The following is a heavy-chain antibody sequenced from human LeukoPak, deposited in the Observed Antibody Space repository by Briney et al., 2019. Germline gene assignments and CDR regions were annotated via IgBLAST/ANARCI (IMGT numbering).Heavy chain of an antibody. J-gene: IGHJ4*02. CDR1: GFTFSSYS. Sequence: KPGGSLRLSCAASGFTFSSYSMNWVRQAPGKGLEWVSSISSSSYIYYVDSVKGRFTISRDNAKKSVYLQMNSLRAEDTAVYYCARGQLYYDSSGFDYWGQGTLVTVSS. CDR2: ISSSSYI. CDR3: ARGQLYYDSSGFDY. D-gene: IGHD3-22*01. V-gene: IGHV3-21*01.